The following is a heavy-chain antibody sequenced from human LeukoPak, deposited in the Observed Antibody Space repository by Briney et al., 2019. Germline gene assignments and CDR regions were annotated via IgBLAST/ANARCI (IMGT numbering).Heavy chain of an antibody. J-gene: IGHJ6*02. V-gene: IGHV1-69*04. CDR1: GGTFISSV. CDR2: IIPVLNIT. D-gene: IGHD5-18*01. Sequence: SVTVSCMTSGGTFISSVITWVRQAPGQGGEGMGRIIPVLNITTYAQKFQGRVTITADTSTSTAYMELSSLRSEETAVYYCARDQGLTAPPPYGLDVWGQGTPVTVSS. CDR3: ARDQGLTAPPPYGLDV.